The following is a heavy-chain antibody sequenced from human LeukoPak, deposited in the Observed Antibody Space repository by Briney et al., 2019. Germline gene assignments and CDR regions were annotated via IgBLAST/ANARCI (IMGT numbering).Heavy chain of an antibody. CDR3: ARDLHGWYDY. CDR1: GGSISSSSYY. D-gene: IGHD6-19*01. CDR2: IYYSGST. J-gene: IGHJ4*02. V-gene: IGHV4-39*07. Sequence: PSETLSLTCTVSGGSISSSSYYWGWIRQPPGKGLEWIVSIYYSGSTYYNPSLKSRLTISVHTSKNQFSLKLSSVTAADTAVYYCARDLHGWYDYWGQGTLVTVSS.